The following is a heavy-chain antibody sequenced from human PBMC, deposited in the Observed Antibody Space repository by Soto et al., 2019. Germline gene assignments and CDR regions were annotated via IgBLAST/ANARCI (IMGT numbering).Heavy chain of an antibody. CDR1: GGSISSYS. V-gene: IGHV4-59*01. Sequence: QVQLQESGPGLVMPSETLSLTCTVSGGSISSYSWSWIRQPPGKGLEWIGYIYSGGSTTYNPSLKSRVTISEDTSKNQFSLRLSSVTATDTAVYYCARAYTSSSYSDYWGQGTLVTVSS. J-gene: IGHJ4*02. CDR2: IYSGGST. CDR3: ARAYTSSSYSDY. D-gene: IGHD6-13*01.